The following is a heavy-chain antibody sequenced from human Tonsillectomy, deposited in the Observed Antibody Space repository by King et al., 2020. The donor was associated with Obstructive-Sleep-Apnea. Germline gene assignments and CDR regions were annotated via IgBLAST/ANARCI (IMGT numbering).Heavy chain of an antibody. J-gene: IGHJ4*02. CDR3: ARETHYYDSSGYLSYFDY. V-gene: IGHV4-39*07. CDR1: GGSISSSSYY. D-gene: IGHD3-22*01. CDR2: IYYSGST. Sequence: QLQESGPGLVKPSETLSLTCTVSGGSISSSSYYWGWIRQPPGKGLEWIGSIYYSGSTYYNPSLKSRYTISLNTSKNQFSLKLSSVTAADTAVYYCARETHYYDSSGYLSYFDYWGQGTLVTVSS.